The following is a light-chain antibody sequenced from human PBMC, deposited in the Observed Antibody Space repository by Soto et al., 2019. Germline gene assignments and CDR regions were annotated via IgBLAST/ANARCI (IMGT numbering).Light chain of an antibody. Sequence: QSVLTQPPSASVFPGQSVTISCTGTSRDVPYYDYVSWYQQHPGKAPNHVLYEVSRRPFAVDKRVSASKSGNTAALAVAGLRAEDEAIYCCSSYAVSHNFVFGSGTKATV. V-gene: IGLV2-8*01. CDR3: SSYAVSHNFV. CDR1: SRDVPYYDY. CDR2: EVS. J-gene: IGLJ1*01.